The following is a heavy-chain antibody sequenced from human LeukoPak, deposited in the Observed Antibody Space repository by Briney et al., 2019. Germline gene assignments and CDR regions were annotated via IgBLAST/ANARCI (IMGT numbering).Heavy chain of an antibody. V-gene: IGHV3-64D*09. J-gene: IGHJ4*02. D-gene: IGHD2-15*01. CDR2: ISSNGGST. CDR1: GFTFSSYA. Sequence: PGGSLRLSCSASGFTFSSYAMHWVRQAPGKGLEYVSTISSNGGSTYYADSVEGRFTISRDNSKNTLYLQMSSLRAEDTAVYYCVKGGGGGWAPFDYWARETLVTVPS. CDR3: VKGGGGGWAPFDY.